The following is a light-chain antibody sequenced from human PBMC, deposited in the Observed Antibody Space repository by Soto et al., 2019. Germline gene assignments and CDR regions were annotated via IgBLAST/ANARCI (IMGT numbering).Light chain of an antibody. J-gene: IGKJ2*01. CDR2: GAS. Sequence: EIVLTQSPGTLSLSPGERVTLSCRASQSVRSSYLAWYQQKPGQAPRLLIYGASSRATGIPDRFSGSGSGTDFTLTISRLEPEDFAVYYCQQYGSSPYTLGQGTKLEIQ. CDR1: QSVRSSY. CDR3: QQYGSSPYT. V-gene: IGKV3-20*01.